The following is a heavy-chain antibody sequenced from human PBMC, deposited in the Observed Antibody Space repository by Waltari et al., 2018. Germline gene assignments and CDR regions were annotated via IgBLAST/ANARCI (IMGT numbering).Heavy chain of an antibody. CDR3: ARGGDDDNGYPFDH. CDR1: GFTVSSNY. V-gene: IGHV3-53*01. Sequence: EVQLVESGGGLIQPGGSLRLSCAASGFTVSSNYMSWIRQAPGKGLEYVSTIYSGGNIYYRDSVRGRFTISRDNSNNTLYLQINSLRAEDTAVYYCARGGDDDNGYPFDHWGQGTLVTVSS. D-gene: IGHD2-8*01. CDR2: IYSGGNI. J-gene: IGHJ4*02.